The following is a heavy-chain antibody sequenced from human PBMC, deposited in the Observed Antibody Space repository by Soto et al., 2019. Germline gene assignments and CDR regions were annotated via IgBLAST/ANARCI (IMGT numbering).Heavy chain of an antibody. CDR3: ARDSSVVVDGGSCQDY. Sequence: ASVKVSCKASGYTFTSYGISWVRQAPGQGLGWMGRINPNGGGTIYAQKFQGRVTMTRDTSMSTVYMELSSLRSDDTAVYYCARDSSVVVDGGSCQDYWGQGTQVTVSS. J-gene: IGHJ4*02. CDR2: INPNGGGT. D-gene: IGHD2-15*01. V-gene: IGHV1-2*06. CDR1: GYTFTSYG.